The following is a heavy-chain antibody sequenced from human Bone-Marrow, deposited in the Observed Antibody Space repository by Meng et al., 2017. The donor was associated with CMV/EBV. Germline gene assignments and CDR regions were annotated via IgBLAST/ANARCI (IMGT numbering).Heavy chain of an antibody. Sequence: ASVKVSCKASGYTFIGYYMHWVRQAPGQGLEWMGWINPNSGGTNYAQKFQGRVTITTDESTSTAYMELSSLRSEDTAVYYCASSITMVRGVMRGMDVWGQGTTVTVSS. V-gene: IGHV1-2*02. D-gene: IGHD3-10*01. CDR2: INPNSGGT. J-gene: IGHJ6*02. CDR3: ASSITMVRGVMRGMDV. CDR1: GYTFIGYY.